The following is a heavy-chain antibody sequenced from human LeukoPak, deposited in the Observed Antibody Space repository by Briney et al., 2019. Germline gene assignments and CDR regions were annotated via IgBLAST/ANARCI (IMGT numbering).Heavy chain of an antibody. CDR3: ARETYYYGSGSYFDY. Sequence: GGSLRLSCAASGFTFSSYSMNWVRQAPGKGLEWVSYISSSSSTIYYADSVKGRFPISRDNAKISLYLQMNSLRAEDTAVYYCARETYYYGSGSYFDYWGQGTLVTVSS. J-gene: IGHJ4*02. CDR2: ISSSSSTI. V-gene: IGHV3-48*04. D-gene: IGHD3-10*01. CDR1: GFTFSSYS.